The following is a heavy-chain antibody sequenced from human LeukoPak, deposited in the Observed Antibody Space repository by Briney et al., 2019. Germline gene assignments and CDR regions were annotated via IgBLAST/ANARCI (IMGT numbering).Heavy chain of an antibody. CDR1: GGSISSYY. D-gene: IGHD3-10*01. J-gene: IGHJ4*02. Sequence: KPSETLSLTCTVSGGSISSYYWSWIRQPPGKGLEWIGYIYYSGSTNYKPSLKSRVTISVDTSKNQFSLKLSSVTAADTAVYYCARRNSGRVDYWGQGTLVTVSS. V-gene: IGHV4-59*12. CDR2: IYYSGST. CDR3: ARRNSGRVDY.